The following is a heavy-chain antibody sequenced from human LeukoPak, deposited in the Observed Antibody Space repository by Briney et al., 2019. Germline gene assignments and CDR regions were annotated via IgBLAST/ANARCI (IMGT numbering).Heavy chain of an antibody. Sequence: GGSLRLSCAASEFKFSDYGMSWVRQAPGKGLEWVSGINWNADSTGYADSVKGRFTISKDNAKNSLFLQMNSLRAEDTAMYYCARAILSDPKYYGMDVWGQGTTVTVSS. CDR2: INWNADST. V-gene: IGHV3-20*04. CDR1: EFKFSDYG. J-gene: IGHJ6*02. D-gene: IGHD3-9*01. CDR3: ARAILSDPKYYGMDV.